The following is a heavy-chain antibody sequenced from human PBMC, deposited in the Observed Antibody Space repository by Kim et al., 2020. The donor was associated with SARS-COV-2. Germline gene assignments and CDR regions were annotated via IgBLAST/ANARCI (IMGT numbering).Heavy chain of an antibody. Sequence: TTYAQKLQGRVTMTTDPSTSTAYMELRSLRSDDTAVYYCARDYGSGTYDYWGQGTLVTVSS. D-gene: IGHD3-10*01. CDR2: T. J-gene: IGHJ4*02. CDR3: ARDYGSGTYDY. V-gene: IGHV1-18*01.